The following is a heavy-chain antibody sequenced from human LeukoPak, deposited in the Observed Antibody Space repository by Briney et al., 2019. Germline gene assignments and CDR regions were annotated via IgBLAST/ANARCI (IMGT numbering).Heavy chain of an antibody. CDR1: GGSISSGGHY. Sequence: PSETLSLTCTVSGGSISSGGHYWSWIRQHPGKGLEWIGYIYYSGSTYYNPSLKSRVTISVDTSKNQFSLKLSSVTAADTAVYYCARERNGEAFDYWGQGTLVTVSS. D-gene: IGHD1-1*01. CDR3: ARERNGEAFDY. V-gene: IGHV4-31*03. CDR2: IYYSGST. J-gene: IGHJ4*02.